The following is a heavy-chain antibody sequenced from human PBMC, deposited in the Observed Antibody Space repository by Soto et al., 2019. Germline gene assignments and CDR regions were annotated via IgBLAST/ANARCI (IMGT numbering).Heavy chain of an antibody. CDR2: IDAGNGNT. CDR3: ARSETDYSSFDF. J-gene: IGHJ4*02. D-gene: IGHD3-9*01. V-gene: IGHV1-3*01. CDR1: GYTFTRNA. Sequence: ASVKVSCKASGYTFTRNAIHWVRQAPGQRLEWIGKIDAGNGNTKYSQKFQDRVTITRDTSASAAYMDLRTSRSEDTSIYYCARSETDYSSFDFWGQGTLVTVSS.